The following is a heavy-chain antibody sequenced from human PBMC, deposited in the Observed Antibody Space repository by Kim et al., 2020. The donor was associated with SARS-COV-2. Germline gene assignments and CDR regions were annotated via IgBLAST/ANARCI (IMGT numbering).Heavy chain of an antibody. V-gene: IGHV1-3*01. Sequence: QKCQGRVTITRDTSASPAYMELSSLRSEDTAVYYCARANQGAAAGRFGYWGQGTLVTVSS. CDR3: ARANQGAAAGRFGY. J-gene: IGHJ4*02. D-gene: IGHD6-13*01.